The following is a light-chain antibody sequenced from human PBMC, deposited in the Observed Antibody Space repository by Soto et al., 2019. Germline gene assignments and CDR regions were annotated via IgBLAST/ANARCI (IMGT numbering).Light chain of an antibody. CDR1: SSNIGTNT. V-gene: IGLV1-44*01. CDR3: SSYTTSSTHVV. Sequence: QSVVTQPPSASGTPGQRVTISCSGSSSNIGTNTVVWYQQFSGTAPKLLMYSNNKRPSGVPDRFSGSKSGTSASLAISGLQAEDEADYYCSSYTTSSTHVVFGGGTKLTVL. CDR2: SNN. J-gene: IGLJ2*01.